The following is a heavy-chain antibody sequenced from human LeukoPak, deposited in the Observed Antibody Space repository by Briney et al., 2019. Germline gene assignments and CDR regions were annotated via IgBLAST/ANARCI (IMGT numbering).Heavy chain of an antibody. J-gene: IGHJ4*02. Sequence: PGGSLRLSCAASGFTFSSYAMSWVRQAPGKGLEWVSAISGSGGSTYYADSVKGRFTISRDNSKNTLYLQMNSLRAEDTAVYYCAKDRDIVVVPAVDYWGQGTLVTVSS. CDR1: GFTFSSYA. D-gene: IGHD2-2*01. CDR3: AKDRDIVVVPAVDY. CDR2: ISGSGGST. V-gene: IGHV3-23*01.